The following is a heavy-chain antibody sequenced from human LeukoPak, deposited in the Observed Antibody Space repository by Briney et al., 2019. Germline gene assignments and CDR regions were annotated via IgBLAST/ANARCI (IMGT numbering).Heavy chain of an antibody. CDR1: GFIFSNYG. CDR3: ALGAYCSGGSCYSFDY. CDR2: INSSGGTI. Sequence: GGSLRLSCAAAGFIFSNYGMSWVRQAPGKGLEWVSDINSSGGTIYYADSVKGRFTISRDNSKNTLYLQMNSLRAADTAVYYCALGAYCSGGSCYSFDYWGQGTLVTVSS. V-gene: IGHV3-23*01. D-gene: IGHD2-15*01. J-gene: IGHJ4*02.